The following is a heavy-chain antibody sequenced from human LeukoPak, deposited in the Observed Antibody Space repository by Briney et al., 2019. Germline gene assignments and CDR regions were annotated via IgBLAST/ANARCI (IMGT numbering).Heavy chain of an antibody. CDR1: GDSISSYY. CDR3: ARRSDWFDY. CDR2: IYYSGST. J-gene: IGHJ4*02. V-gene: IGHV4-59*08. Sequence: SETLSLTCTVSGDSISSYYWSWIRQPPGKGLEWIGYIYYSGSTNYNPSLKGRVTTSADTSKNQISLKLTSVTAADTAVYYCARRSDWFDYWGQGTLVTVSS. D-gene: IGHD2-21*02.